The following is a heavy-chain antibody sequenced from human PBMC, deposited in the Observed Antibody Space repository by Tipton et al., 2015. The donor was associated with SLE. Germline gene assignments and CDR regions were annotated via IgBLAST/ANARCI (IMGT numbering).Heavy chain of an antibody. CDR1: GFTFSSYE. J-gene: IGHJ3*02. V-gene: IGHV3-48*03. CDR2: ISSSGSTI. D-gene: IGHD3-22*01. CDR3: ARQWLSAFDI. Sequence: GSLRLSCAASGFTFSSYEMNWVRQAPGKGLEWVSYISSSGSTIYYADSVKGRFTISRDNAKNSLYLQMNSLRAEDTAVYYCARQWLSAFDIWGQGTMVTVSS.